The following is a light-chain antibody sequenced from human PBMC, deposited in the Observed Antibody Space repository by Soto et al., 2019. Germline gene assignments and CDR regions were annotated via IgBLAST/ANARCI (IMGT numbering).Light chain of an antibody. CDR1: SGSVSTSYY. V-gene: IGLV8-61*01. J-gene: IGLJ3*02. CDR3: VLYMGSGISV. Sequence: QAVVTQEPSFSVSPGGTVTLTCGLSSGSVSTSYYPSWYQQTPGQAPRTLIYSTSTRSSGVPDRFSGSILGNKAALTITGAQADDESDYYCVLYMGSGISVFDGGTKLTVL. CDR2: STS.